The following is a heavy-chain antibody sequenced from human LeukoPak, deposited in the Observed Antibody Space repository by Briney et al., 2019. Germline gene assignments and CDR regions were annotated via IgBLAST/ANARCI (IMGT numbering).Heavy chain of an antibody. V-gene: IGHV3-23*01. CDR1: GFTFSSYA. J-gene: IGHJ6*02. CDR2: ISGSGGST. Sequence: GGSLRLSCAASGFTFSSYAMSWVRQAPGKGLEWVSAISGSGGSTYYADSVKGRFTISRDNSKNTLYLQMNSLRAEDTAVYYCAKDAVSSWDLRYFDWSNYYYFYGMDVWGQGTTVTVSS. D-gene: IGHD3-9*01. CDR3: AKDAVSSWDLRYFDWSNYYYFYGMDV.